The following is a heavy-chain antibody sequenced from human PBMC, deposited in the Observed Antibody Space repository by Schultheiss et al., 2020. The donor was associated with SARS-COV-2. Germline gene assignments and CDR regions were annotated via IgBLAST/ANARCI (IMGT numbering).Heavy chain of an antibody. Sequence: ASVKVSCKASGYTFTSYDINWVRQATGQGLEWMGRISAYNGNTNYAQKLQGRVTMTTDTSTSTAYMELRSLRSDDTAVYYCATVRNLWFGELRAFDIWGQGTMVTVSS. CDR2: ISAYNGNT. CDR1: GYTFTSYD. J-gene: IGHJ3*02. D-gene: IGHD3-10*01. CDR3: ATVRNLWFGELRAFDI. V-gene: IGHV1-18*01.